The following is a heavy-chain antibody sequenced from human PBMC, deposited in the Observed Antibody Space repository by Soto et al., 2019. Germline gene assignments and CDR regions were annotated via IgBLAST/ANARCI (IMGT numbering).Heavy chain of an antibody. V-gene: IGHV3-7*05. CDR2: IKQDGSEK. J-gene: IGHJ4*02. CDR1: GFTFSSYW. Sequence: EVQLVESGGGLVQPGGSLRLSCAASGFTFSSYWMSWVRQAPGKGLEWVANIKQDGSEKYNVDSVKGRFRISRDNAKNELHPQMNGLRAEDTAVYYCAREWLAVPGPYFDYWGQGTLVTVSS. D-gene: IGHD6-19*01. CDR3: AREWLAVPGPYFDY.